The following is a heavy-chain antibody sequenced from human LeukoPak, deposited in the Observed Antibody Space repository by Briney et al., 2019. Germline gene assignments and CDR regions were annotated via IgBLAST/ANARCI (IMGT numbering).Heavy chain of an antibody. Sequence: SQTLSLTCTVSGGSISSGGYYWRWIRQHPGKGLEWIGYIFYSGSTYYNPPLKSRVTISADMPKNQFSLKLSSVTAADTAVYYCARRRTAAGLFDYWGQGTLVTVSS. J-gene: IGHJ4*02. CDR3: ARRRTAAGLFDY. D-gene: IGHD6-25*01. V-gene: IGHV4-31*03. CDR2: IFYSGST. CDR1: GGSISSGGYY.